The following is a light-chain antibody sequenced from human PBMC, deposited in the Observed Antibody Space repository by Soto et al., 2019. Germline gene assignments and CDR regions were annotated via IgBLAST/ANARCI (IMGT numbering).Light chain of an antibody. J-gene: IGKJ1*01. CDR2: AAS. V-gene: IGKV1-39*01. Sequence: DIQMTQSPSSLSASVGDRVTITCRASQSISSYLNWYQQKPGKAPKLLIYAASSLQSGIPSRFSGIESGTDFTLTISSLQPEDFATYYCQQSYSTPWTFGQGTKVEIK. CDR3: QQSYSTPWT. CDR1: QSISSY.